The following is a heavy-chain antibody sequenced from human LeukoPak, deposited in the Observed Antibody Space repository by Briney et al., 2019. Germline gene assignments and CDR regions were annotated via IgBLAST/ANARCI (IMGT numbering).Heavy chain of an antibody. CDR2: IYSGGST. D-gene: IGHD2-15*01. CDR3: ARSLGGYCSGGSCYSFDY. CDR1: GFTVSSNY. J-gene: IGHJ4*02. Sequence: GSLRLSCAASGFTVSSNYMSWVRQAPGKGLEWVSVIYSGGSTDYADSVKGRFTISRDNSKNTLYLQMNSLRVEDTAVYYCARSLGGYCSGGSCYSFDYWGQGTLVTVSS. V-gene: IGHV3-53*01.